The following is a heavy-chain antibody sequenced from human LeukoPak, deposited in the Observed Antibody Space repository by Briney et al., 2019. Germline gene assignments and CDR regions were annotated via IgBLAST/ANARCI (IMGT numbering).Heavy chain of an antibody. CDR1: GFNFSGYS. CDR3: ARHSGGIDY. CDR2: INSTSSYI. V-gene: IGHV3-21*01. Sequence: GGSLRLPCTASGFNFSGYSFVWVRQAPGRGLEWVSSINSTSSYISYADSVKGRFTISRDNPKNSLYLQMNSLRAEDTAVYYCARHSGGIDYWGQGTLVTVSP. D-gene: IGHD2-15*01. J-gene: IGHJ4*02.